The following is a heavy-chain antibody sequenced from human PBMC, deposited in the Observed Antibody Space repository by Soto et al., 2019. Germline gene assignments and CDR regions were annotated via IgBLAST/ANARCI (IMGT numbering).Heavy chain of an antibody. Sequence: QQQLQQSGPGLVKSSETLSLTCTVSGGSISSNSYYWGWIRQPPGKGLEWIGIVYYSGSTYYNPSLTSRVTISVDTSKNQFSLNLSSVTAADTAVYYCARNLPQRYCVGGTCHPAYGMDV. D-gene: IGHD2-21*01. CDR3: ARNLPQRYCVGGTCHPAYGMDV. V-gene: IGHV4-39*01. J-gene: IGHJ6*01. CDR2: VYYSGST. CDR1: GGSISSNSYY.